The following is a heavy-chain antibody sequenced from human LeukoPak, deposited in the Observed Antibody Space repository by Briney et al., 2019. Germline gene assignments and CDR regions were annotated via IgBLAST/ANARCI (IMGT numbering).Heavy chain of an antibody. CDR2: IGTAGDT. Sequence: GGSLRLSCASSGFTFSNYDMHWVRQATGKGLEWVSAIGTAGDTYYQGSVRGRFTMSRENAKNSLYLQMNSLTAGDTAVYYCARGADTHFDYWGQGILVTVSS. J-gene: IGHJ4*02. CDR3: ARGADTHFDY. D-gene: IGHD2-15*01. CDR1: GFTFSNYD. V-gene: IGHV3-13*04.